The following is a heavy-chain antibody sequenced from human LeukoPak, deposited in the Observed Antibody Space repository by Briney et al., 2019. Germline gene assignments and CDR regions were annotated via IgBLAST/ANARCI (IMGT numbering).Heavy chain of an antibody. V-gene: IGHV3-7*01. CDR2: IKQDGSEK. CDR3: ARDGYNPLLGYMAV. CDR1: GFTFSSYW. D-gene: IGHD5-24*01. J-gene: IGHJ6*03. Sequence: GGSLRLSCAASGFTFSSYWMSWVRQAPGKGLEWVANIKQDGSEKYYVDSVKGRFTISRDNAKNSLYLQMNSLRAEDTAVYYCARDGYNPLLGYMAVWGKGTTVTVSS.